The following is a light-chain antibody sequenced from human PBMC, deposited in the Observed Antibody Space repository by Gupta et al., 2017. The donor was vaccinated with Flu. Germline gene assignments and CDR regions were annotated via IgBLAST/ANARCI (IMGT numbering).Light chain of an antibody. Sequence: EIVMTQSPATLSVSTGERATLSCRASQSVSSNLAWYQQKPGQAPRLLIYGASTRATGIPARFSGSGSGTEFTLTISSLQSEDFAVYYCQQCNNWPPPTFGGGTKVEIK. V-gene: IGKV3-15*01. CDR1: QSVSSN. J-gene: IGKJ4*01. CDR3: QQCNNWPPPT. CDR2: GAS.